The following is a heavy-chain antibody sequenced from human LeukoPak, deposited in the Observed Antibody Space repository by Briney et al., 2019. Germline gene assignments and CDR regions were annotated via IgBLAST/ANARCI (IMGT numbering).Heavy chain of an antibody. J-gene: IGHJ4*02. Sequence: PSETLSLTFAVSLDSTRGNYWSWVRQSPGKGLEGIGEVYRSGRTKYMPSRKSRVTISIDNSKYQISLDLASVTAADTAVYSCATELLGAPTPGAYWGQGTLVTVSS. V-gene: IGHV4-4*02. D-gene: IGHD1-26*01. CDR1: LDSTRGNY. CDR3: ATELLGAPTPGAY. CDR2: VYRSGRT.